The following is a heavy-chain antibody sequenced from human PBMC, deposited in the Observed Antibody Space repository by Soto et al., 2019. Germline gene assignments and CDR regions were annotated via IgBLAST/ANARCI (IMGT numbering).Heavy chain of an antibody. V-gene: IGHV1-18*04. CDR2: ISTYSGDT. J-gene: IGHJ4*02. D-gene: IGHD3-22*01. Sequence: GASVKVSCKASGYTFTTYGISWVRQAPGQGLEWMGWISTYSGDTSYAQRFQGRVTLTTDTSTTTAHMELRSLRSDDTAVYYCARGFRGYCDSSSYPDYWGQGTLVTVSS. CDR3: ARGFRGYCDSSSYPDY. CDR1: GYTFTTYG.